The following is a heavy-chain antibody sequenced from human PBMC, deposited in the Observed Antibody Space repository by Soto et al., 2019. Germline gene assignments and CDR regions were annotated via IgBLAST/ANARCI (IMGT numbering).Heavy chain of an antibody. CDR1: GGTFSGYA. CDR2: IIPIFGIT. Sequence: QAHLMQSGAEVKKPGSSVKVSCKASGGTFSGYAISWVRQRPGRGLEWMGGIIPIFGITTYAEKFQGRITLAADESTGTAVLGLRSLISEYTAVYYCGRDPRSVTGTKSSGDFQFWGPGTLVSVSS. CDR3: GRDPRSVTGTKSSGDFQF. J-gene: IGHJ1*01. V-gene: IGHV1-69*01. D-gene: IGHD1-20*01.